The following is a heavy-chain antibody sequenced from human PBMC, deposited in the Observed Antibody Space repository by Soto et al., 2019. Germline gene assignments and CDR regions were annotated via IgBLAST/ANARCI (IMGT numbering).Heavy chain of an antibody. CDR1: GSITNHH. J-gene: IGHJ4*02. V-gene: IGHV1-46*01. Sequence: QVHLVQSGAEVKKPGASVNVSCQASGSITNHHMHWVRQAPGQGLEWMGIFNPSGLSTTYAQKFQGRVTITRDMSTSTVYMELSRLTSEDTAVYFCAKVTHRGPIAVAGPLGSWGQGTLVIVSS. CDR2: FNPSGLST. D-gene: IGHD6-19*01. CDR3: AKVTHRGPIAVAGPLGS.